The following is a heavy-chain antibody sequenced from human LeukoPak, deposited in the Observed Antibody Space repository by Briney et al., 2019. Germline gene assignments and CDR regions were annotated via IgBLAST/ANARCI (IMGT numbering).Heavy chain of an antibody. V-gene: IGHV3-30*04. CDR2: ISYDGSNK. D-gene: IGHD5-18*01. CDR1: GFTFSSYA. CDR3: AKTNPDTAMVARTLFWY. Sequence: GGSLRLSCAASGFTFSSYAMHWVRQAPGKGLEWVAVISYDGSNKYYADSVKGRFTISRDNSKNTLYLQMNSLRAEDTAVYYCAKTNPDTAMVARTLFWYWGQGTLVTVSS. J-gene: IGHJ4*02.